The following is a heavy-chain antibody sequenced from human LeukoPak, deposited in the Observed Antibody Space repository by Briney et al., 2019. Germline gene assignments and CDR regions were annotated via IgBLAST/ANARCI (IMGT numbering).Heavy chain of an antibody. Sequence: PSQTLSLTCTVSRGSFSSGDYYWTWIRQPPWKGLEWIGYISYSGSTNYNPSLKSRVTISIDTSKNQISLKLSSVTAADTAVYYCAAWQNRLFDYWGQGTLVTVSS. CDR1: RGSFSSGDYY. D-gene: IGHD2/OR15-2a*01. V-gene: IGHV4-61*08. CDR2: ISYSGST. J-gene: IGHJ4*02. CDR3: AAWQNRLFDY.